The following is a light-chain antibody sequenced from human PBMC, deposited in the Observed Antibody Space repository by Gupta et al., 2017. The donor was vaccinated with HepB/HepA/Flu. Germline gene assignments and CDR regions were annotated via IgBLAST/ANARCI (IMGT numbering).Light chain of an antibody. CDR3: QVWDSSIDIVL. J-gene: IGLJ3*02. CDR2: DDK. CDR1: NIGSKS. Sequence: SYVLTQPPPVSVAPGQAAPIACGGDNIGSKSVHWNLQKPGQAPVLVVYDDKDRPSGIPGRFSGSNSGNTATLTSGRVEAGDEADYYCQVWDSSIDIVLFGGGTKLTVL. V-gene: IGLV3-21*02.